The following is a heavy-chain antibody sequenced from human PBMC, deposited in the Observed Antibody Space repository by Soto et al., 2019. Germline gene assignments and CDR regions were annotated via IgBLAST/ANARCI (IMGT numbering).Heavy chain of an antibody. D-gene: IGHD3-10*01. CDR3: ARGLELGDAFDI. Sequence: SETRSLTCAVYGGSFSGYYWSWIRQPPGKGLEWIGEINHSGSTNYNPSLKSRVTISVDTSKNQFSLKLSSVTAADTAVYYCARGLELGDAFDIWGQGTMVTVSS. V-gene: IGHV4-34*01. J-gene: IGHJ3*02. CDR1: GGSFSGYY. CDR2: INHSGST.